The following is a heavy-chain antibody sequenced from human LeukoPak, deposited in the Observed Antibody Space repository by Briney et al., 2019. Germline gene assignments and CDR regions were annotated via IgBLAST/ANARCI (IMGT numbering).Heavy chain of an antibody. CDR3: AGSIAAAGTFDY. CDR1: GYTFTSYD. Sequence: ASVKVSCKASGYTFTSYDINWVRQATGQGLEWMGWMNPNSGNTGYAQKFQGRVTMTRNTSISTAYMELSSLRSEDTAVYYCAGSIAAAGTFDYWGQGNLVTVSS. D-gene: IGHD6-13*01. J-gene: IGHJ4*02. CDR2: MNPNSGNT. V-gene: IGHV1-8*01.